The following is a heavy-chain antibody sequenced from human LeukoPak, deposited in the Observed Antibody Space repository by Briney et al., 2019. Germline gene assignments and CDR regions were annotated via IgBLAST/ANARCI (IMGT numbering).Heavy chain of an antibody. CDR1: GYTFTSYY. V-gene: IGHV1-46*01. Sequence: ASVKVSCKASGYTFTSYYMHWVRQAPGQGLEWMGIINPSGGSTSYAQKFQGRATMTRDTSTSTVYMELSSLRSEGTAVYYCARDRKTYYDFWSGYSELDYWGQGTLATVSS. CDR3: ARDRKTYYDFWSGYSELDY. CDR2: INPSGGST. J-gene: IGHJ4*02. D-gene: IGHD3-3*01.